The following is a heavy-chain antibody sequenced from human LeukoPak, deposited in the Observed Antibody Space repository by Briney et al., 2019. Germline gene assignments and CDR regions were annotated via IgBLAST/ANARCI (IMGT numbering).Heavy chain of an antibody. CDR1: GGSISSYY. J-gene: IGHJ5*02. D-gene: IGHD3-16*01. CDR2: IYYSGST. CDR3: ARGVGGGLNWFDP. V-gene: IGHV4-59*08. Sequence: SETLSLTCTVSGGSISSYYWSWIRQPPGKGLEWIGYIYYSGSTYYNPSLKSRVTISVDTSKNQFSLKLSSVTAADTAVYYCARGVGGGLNWFDPWGQGTLVTVSS.